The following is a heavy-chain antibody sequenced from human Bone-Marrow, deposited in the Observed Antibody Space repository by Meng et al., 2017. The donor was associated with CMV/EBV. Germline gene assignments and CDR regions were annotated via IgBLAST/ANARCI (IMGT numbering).Heavy chain of an antibody. Sequence: SGYIFSKFGISWVRQAPGQGVEGVGRVSTYNGKTDYAQKVLDKITMTADTSTSTAYMELRSLTSDDTAVYYCARDNQYYRGSGTYRYWGQGTLVTVSS. CDR1: GYIFSKFG. CDR3: ARDNQYYRGSGTYRY. V-gene: IGHV1-18*01. J-gene: IGHJ4*02. D-gene: IGHD3-10*01. CDR2: VSTYNGKT.